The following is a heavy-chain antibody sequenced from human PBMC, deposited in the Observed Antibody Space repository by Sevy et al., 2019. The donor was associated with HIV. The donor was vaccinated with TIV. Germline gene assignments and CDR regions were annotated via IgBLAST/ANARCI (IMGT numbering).Heavy chain of an antibody. J-gene: IGHJ6*02. D-gene: IGHD5-12*01. CDR3: ARGGRYSGYGLDWSGNYYYYGMDV. Sequence: SETLSLTCTVSGGSISSYYWSWIRQPAGKGLEWIGRIYTSGSTNYNPSLKSRVTMSVDTSKNQFSLKLSSVTAADTAVYYCARGGRYSGYGLDWSGNYYYYGMDVWGQGTTVTVSS. CDR2: IYTSGST. CDR1: GGSISSYY. V-gene: IGHV4-4*07.